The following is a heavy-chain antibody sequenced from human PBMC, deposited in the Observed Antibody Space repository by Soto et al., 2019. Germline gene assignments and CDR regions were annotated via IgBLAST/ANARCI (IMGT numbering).Heavy chain of an antibody. CDR2: IGTAGDT. CDR1: GFTFSSYD. CDR3: ARVEYYYDSSGYYYRY. D-gene: IGHD3-22*01. V-gene: IGHV3-13*01. Sequence: PVGSLRLSCAASGFTFSSYDMHWVRQATGKGLEWVSAIGTAGDTYYPGSVKGRFTISRENAKNSLYLQMNSLRAGDTAVYYCARVEYYYDSSGYYYRYWGQGTLVTVSS. J-gene: IGHJ4*02.